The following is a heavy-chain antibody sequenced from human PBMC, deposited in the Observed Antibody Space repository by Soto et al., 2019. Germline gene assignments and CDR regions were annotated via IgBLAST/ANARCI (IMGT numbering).Heavy chain of an antibody. CDR3: ARESGGATATLDYYYFYMDV. Sequence: VQLVQSGAEVKKPGASVKVSCKTSGDSFNDYYIHWLRQAPGQGLEWMGWINPNGGVTKYAQKFQGRVTVTRDTSIRTVYMELSSLRSDDTAVYYCARESGGATATLDYYYFYMDVWGKGTTVTVSS. CDR2: INPNGGVT. CDR1: GDSFNDYY. D-gene: IGHD5-12*01. J-gene: IGHJ6*03. V-gene: IGHV1-2*02.